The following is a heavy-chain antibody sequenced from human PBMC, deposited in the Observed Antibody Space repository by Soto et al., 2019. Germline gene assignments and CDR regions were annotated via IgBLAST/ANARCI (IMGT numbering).Heavy chain of an antibody. J-gene: IGHJ4*02. V-gene: IGHV3-23*01. CDR1: GFTFSGYA. Sequence: GGSLRLSCVASGFTFSGYAMSWVRQAPGKGLQWVSAIRDTGGYTDYADSVKGRFTISRDDSKNTVYLQTNSLRAEDTAVYFCVRERRGLGIGFDHWGQGTLVTVSS. D-gene: IGHD6-19*01. CDR3: VRERRGLGIGFDH. CDR2: IRDTGGYT.